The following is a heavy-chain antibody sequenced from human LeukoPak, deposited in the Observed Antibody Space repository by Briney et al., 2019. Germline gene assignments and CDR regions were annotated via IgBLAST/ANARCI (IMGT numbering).Heavy chain of an antibody. CDR2: ISSSSSTI. J-gene: IGHJ6*03. D-gene: IGHD6-25*01. V-gene: IGHV3-48*01. CDR3: ARFAAGGSYYYYMDV. CDR1: GFTFSSYS. Sequence: GGSLRLSFAASGFTFSSYSMNWVRKAPGKGLEWVSNISSSSSTIYYADSVKGRFTISRDNAKNSLYLQMNSLRADDTAVYYCARFAAGGSYYYYMDVWGEGTTVTVSS.